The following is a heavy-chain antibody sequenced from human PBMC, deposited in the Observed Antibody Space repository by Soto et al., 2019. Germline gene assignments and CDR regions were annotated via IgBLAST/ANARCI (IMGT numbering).Heavy chain of an antibody. CDR3: AKGMGSSGWYGSLFDY. D-gene: IGHD6-19*01. J-gene: IGHJ4*02. V-gene: IGHV3-23*01. CDR2: ISGSGGST. Sequence: GGSLRLSCAASGFTFSSYAMSWVRQAPGKGLEWVSAISGSGGSTYYADSVKGRFTISRDNSKNTLYLQMNSLRAEDTAVYYCAKGMGSSGWYGSLFDYWGQGTLVTVSS. CDR1: GFTFSSYA.